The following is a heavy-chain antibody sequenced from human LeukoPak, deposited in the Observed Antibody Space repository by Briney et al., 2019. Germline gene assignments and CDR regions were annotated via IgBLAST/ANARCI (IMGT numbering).Heavy chain of an antibody. Sequence: ASVKVSCKASGYTFTSYYMHWVRQAPGQGLEWMGIINPSGGSTSYAQKFQGRVTMTRDTSTSTVYMELSSLRSEDTAVYYCARYRAAAANYYYYGMDVWGQGTTVTVSS. CDR1: GYTFTSYY. V-gene: IGHV1-46*01. CDR3: ARYRAAAANYYYYGMDV. CDR2: INPSGGST. J-gene: IGHJ6*02. D-gene: IGHD6-13*01.